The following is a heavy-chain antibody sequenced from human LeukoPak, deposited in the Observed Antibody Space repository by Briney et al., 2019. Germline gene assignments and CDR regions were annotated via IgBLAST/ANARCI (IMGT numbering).Heavy chain of an antibody. CDR3: AKDGPEGKRAFDI. Sequence: GGSLRLSCAASGFTFSNFWMHWVRQTPGEGLVWVSRINRDGSSTNYVDSVKGRFTISRDNAKNTLYLQMNSLRDEDTAVYYCAKDGPEGKRAFDIWGQGTMVTVSS. CDR2: INRDGSST. V-gene: IGHV3-74*01. J-gene: IGHJ3*02. D-gene: IGHD3/OR15-3a*01. CDR1: GFTFSNFW.